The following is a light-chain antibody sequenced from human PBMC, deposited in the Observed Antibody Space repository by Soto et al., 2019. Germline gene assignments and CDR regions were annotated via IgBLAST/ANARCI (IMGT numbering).Light chain of an antibody. J-gene: IGLJ3*02. V-gene: IGLV2-23*02. Sequence: QSVLTQPASVSESPGQSITISCSGTSSDVAIYSLVSWYQQHPGKAPKLIIFDVSKRPSGVSTRFSGSKSGNTASLTISGLQAEDEGDYYCCSYAGSSTWVFGGGTKLTVL. CDR2: DVS. CDR3: CSYAGSSTWV. CDR1: SSDVAIYSL.